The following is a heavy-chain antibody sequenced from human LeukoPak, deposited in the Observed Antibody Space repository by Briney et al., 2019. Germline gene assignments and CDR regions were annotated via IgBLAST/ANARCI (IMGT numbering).Heavy chain of an antibody. CDR2: INHSGIT. V-gene: IGHV4-34*01. CDR3: ARGRGGNSGDY. D-gene: IGHD4-23*01. J-gene: IGHJ4*02. Sequence: SETLSLTCAVYGGSFSGYYWSWIRQPPGKGLEWIGEINHSGITNYNPSLKSRVTISLDTSEKRFSLKLSSVTAADTGVYYCARGRGGNSGDYWGQGTLVTVSS. CDR1: GGSFSGYY.